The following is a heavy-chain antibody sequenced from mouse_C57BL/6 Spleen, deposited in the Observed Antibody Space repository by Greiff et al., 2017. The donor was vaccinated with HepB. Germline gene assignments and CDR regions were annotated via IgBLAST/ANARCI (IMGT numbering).Heavy chain of an antibody. J-gene: IGHJ2*01. D-gene: IGHD1-1*01. CDR1: GYSFTGYY. CDR3: ASSYYYGSSYEGY. CDR2: INPSTGGT. Sequence: DVQLQESGPELVKPGASVKISCKASGYSFTGYYMNWVKQSPEKSLEWIGEINPSTGGTTYNQKFKAKATLTVDKSSSTAYMQLKSLTSEDSAVYYCASSYYYGSSYEGYWGQGTTLTVSS. V-gene: IGHV1-42*01.